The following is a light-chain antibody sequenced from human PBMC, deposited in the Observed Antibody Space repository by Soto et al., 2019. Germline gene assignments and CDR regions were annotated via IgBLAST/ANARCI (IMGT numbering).Light chain of an antibody. CDR1: QSVSSY. V-gene: IGKV3-11*01. J-gene: IGKJ4*01. Sequence: EIVLTQSPATLSLSPGERATLSCRASQSVSSYLAWYQQKPGQAPRLLIYDASNRATGIRARFSGSVSGTDFTLTISSLEPEDFAVYYCQQRSNWPLTFGGGTKVEIK. CDR3: QQRSNWPLT. CDR2: DAS.